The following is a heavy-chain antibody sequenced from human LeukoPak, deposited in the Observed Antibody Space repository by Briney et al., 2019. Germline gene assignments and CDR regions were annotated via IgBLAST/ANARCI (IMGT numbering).Heavy chain of an antibody. D-gene: IGHD6-13*01. CDR2: ISGSGGST. CDR3: ASPRVPQQLVRDY. CDR1: GFTFRNFW. V-gene: IGHV3-23*01. Sequence: PGGSLRLSCAASGFTFRNFWMSWVRQAPGKGLEWVSAISGSGGSTYYADSVKGRFTISRHNCKNTLYLQMNSLTAEDTALYYCASPRVPQQLVRDYWGQGTLVTVSS. J-gene: IGHJ4*02.